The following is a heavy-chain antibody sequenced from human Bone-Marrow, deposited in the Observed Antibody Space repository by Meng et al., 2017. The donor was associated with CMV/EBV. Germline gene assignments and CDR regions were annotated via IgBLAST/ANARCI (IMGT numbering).Heavy chain of an antibody. V-gene: IGHV1-69*10. Sequence: SVKVSCKASGGTFSSYAISWVRQAPGQGLEWMGGIIPILGIANYAQKFQGRVTITADKSTSTAYMELRSLRSEDTAVYYCARELVGATRAYFDYWGQGTTVTVSS. D-gene: IGHD1-26*01. CDR3: ARELVGATRAYFDY. CDR1: GGTFSSYA. CDR2: IIPILGIA. J-gene: IGHJ4*03.